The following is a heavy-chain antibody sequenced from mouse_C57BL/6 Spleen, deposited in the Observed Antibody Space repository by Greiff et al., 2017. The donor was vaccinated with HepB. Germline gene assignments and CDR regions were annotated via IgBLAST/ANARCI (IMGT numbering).Heavy chain of an antibody. J-gene: IGHJ1*03. Sequence: EVKLMESGGGLVQPGGSMKLSCVASGFTFSNYWMNWVRQSPEKGLEWVAQIRLKSDNYATHYAESVKGRFTISRDDSKSSVYLQMNNLRAEDTGIYYCIYGSRGGYFDVWGTGTTVTVSS. CDR1: GFTFSNYW. CDR3: IYGSRGGYFDV. CDR2: IRLKSDNYAT. D-gene: IGHD1-1*01. V-gene: IGHV6-3*01.